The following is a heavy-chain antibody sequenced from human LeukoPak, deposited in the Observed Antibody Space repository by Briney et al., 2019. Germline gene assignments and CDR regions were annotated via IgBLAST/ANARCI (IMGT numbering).Heavy chain of an antibody. V-gene: IGHV4-4*07. CDR3: ASTSDSGGYYYDY. CDR2: IYTSGST. CDR1: SDSISTYY. D-gene: IGHD3-22*01. Sequence: PSETLSLTCTVSSDSISTYYWSWIRQPAGKGLEWIGRIYTSGSTNYNPSLKRRVTMSVDKSKNQFSLQLSSVTAADTAVYYCASTSDSGGYYYDYWGQGTLVTVSA. J-gene: IGHJ4*02.